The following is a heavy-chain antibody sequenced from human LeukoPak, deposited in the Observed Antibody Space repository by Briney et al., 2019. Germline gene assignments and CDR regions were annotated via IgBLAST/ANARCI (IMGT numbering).Heavy chain of an antibody. V-gene: IGHV1-2*02. CDR3: ARAKARWYYFDY. CDR2: INPNSGGT. CDR1: GYTFTGYY. J-gene: IGHJ4*02. Sequence: ASVKDSCKASGYTFTGYYMHWVRQAPGQGLEWMGWINPNSGGTNYAQKFQGRVTMTRDTAISTAYMELSRLRSDDTAVYYCARAKARWYYFDYWGQGTLVTVSS.